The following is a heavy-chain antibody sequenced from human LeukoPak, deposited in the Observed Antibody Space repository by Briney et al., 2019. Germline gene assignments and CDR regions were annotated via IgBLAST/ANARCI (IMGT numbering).Heavy chain of an antibody. Sequence: GGSLRLSCVASGFSFSSNGIHWIRQAPGKGLEWVAVIWYDGSIKYYGDSVKGRFTISRDNSRNTLFLQMNNLRDEDTAIYYCARDHAPPGRPTKAVDYWGLGTLVTVSS. CDR2: IWYDGSIK. J-gene: IGHJ4*02. D-gene: IGHD1-1*01. V-gene: IGHV3-33*01. CDR1: GFSFSSNG. CDR3: ARDHAPPGRPTKAVDY.